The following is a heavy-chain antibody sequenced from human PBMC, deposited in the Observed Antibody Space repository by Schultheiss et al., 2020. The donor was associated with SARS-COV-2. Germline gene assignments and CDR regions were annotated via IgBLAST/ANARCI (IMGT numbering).Heavy chain of an antibody. CDR2: IYHSGST. J-gene: IGHJ6*02. CDR1: GGSISSSSYY. D-gene: IGHD5/OR15-5a*01. V-gene: IGHV4-39*07. Sequence: SETLSLTCTVSGGSISSSSYYWGWIRQPPGKGLEWIGSIYHSGSTYYNPSLKSRVTISVDTSKNQFSLKLSSVTAADTAVYYCARGKAVYVVSFRYGMDVWGQGTTVTVSS. CDR3: ARGKAVYVVSFRYGMDV.